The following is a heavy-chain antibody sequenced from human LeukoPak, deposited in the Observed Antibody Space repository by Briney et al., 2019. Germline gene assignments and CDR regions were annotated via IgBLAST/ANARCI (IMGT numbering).Heavy chain of an antibody. D-gene: IGHD5-18*01. CDR2: ISGSGGST. CDR3: AGGKNSYGPYLDY. CDR1: GFTFSSYA. V-gene: IGHV3-23*01. J-gene: IGHJ4*02. Sequence: TGGSLRLSCAASGFTFSSYAMSWVRQAPGKGLEWVSIISGSGGSTYYADSVKGRFTISRDNSKNTLYVQMNSLRAEDTAVYYCAGGKNSYGPYLDYWGQGTLVTVSS.